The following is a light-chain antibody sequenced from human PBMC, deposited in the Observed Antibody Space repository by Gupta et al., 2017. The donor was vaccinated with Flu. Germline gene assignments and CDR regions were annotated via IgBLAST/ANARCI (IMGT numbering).Light chain of an antibody. CDR1: SGSVSSTHR. Sequence: QTLVTQEPSFSVPPAGTVKLTRGFKSGSVSSTHRPSWYQQTPGQPPRTLIYSINSRSSGVPDRFSGTILGNKAALTITGAQADDECDYYCSSYMGNGILAFGGGTKLTVL. V-gene: IGLV8-61*01. J-gene: IGLJ2*01. CDR3: SSYMGNGILA. CDR2: SIN.